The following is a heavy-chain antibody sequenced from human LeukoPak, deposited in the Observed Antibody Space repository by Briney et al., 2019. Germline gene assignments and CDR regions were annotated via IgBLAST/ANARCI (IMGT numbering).Heavy chain of an antibody. D-gene: IGHD3-10*01. V-gene: IGHV4-38-2*02. CDR3: ARKPVLLWERYYFDY. Sequence: SETLSLTCTVSGYSISSGYYWGWIRQPPGKGLEWIGSIYHSGSTYYNPSLKSRVTISVDTSKNQFSLKLSSVTAADTAVYYCARKPVLLWERYYFDYWGQGTLVTVSS. CDR1: GYSISSGYY. J-gene: IGHJ4*02. CDR2: IYHSGST.